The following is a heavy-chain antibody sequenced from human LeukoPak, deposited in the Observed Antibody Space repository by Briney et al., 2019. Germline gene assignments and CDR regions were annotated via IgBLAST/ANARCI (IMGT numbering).Heavy chain of an antibody. CDR1: GLTFNSYS. Sequence: GGSLRFSCAASGLTFNSYSMHWVRQAPGKGLEWVAVISYDGSNKYYADSVKGRFTISRDNSKNTLYLQMNSLRAEDTAVYYCAKDTAYSYGYDYWGQGTLVTVSS. D-gene: IGHD5-18*01. V-gene: IGHV3-30*18. CDR2: ISYDGSNK. J-gene: IGHJ4*02. CDR3: AKDTAYSYGYDY.